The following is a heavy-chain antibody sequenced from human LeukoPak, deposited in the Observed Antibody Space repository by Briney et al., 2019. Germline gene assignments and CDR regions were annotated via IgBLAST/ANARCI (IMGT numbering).Heavy chain of an antibody. V-gene: IGHV1-2*02. CDR3: ARVRPRSIAVADTGGRGTLDAFDI. D-gene: IGHD6-19*01. Sequence: ASVKVSCKASGYTFTGYYMHWVRQAPGQGLEWMGWINPNSGGTNYAQKFQGRVTMTRDTSISTAYMELSRLRSDDTAVYYCARVRPRSIAVADTGGRGTLDAFDIWGQGTMVTVSS. CDR2: INPNSGGT. CDR1: GYTFTGYY. J-gene: IGHJ3*02.